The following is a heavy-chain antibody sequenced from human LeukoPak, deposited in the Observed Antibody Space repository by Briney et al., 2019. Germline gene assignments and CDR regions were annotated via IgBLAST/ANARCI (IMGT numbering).Heavy chain of an antibody. D-gene: IGHD6-19*01. CDR3: AKSVAGNLNWFDP. Sequence: GGPLRLSCAASGFTFSSYGMHWVRQAPGKGLEWVAVISYDGGNKYYADSVKGRFTISRDNSKNSLYLQMNSLRAEDTAVYYCAKSVAGNLNWFDPWGQGTLVTVSS. CDR2: ISYDGGNK. V-gene: IGHV3-30*18. J-gene: IGHJ5*02. CDR1: GFTFSSYG.